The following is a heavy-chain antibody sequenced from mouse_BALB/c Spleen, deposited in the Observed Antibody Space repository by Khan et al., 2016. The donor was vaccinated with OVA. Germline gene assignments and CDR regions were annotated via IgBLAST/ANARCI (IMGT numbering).Heavy chain of an antibody. V-gene: IGHV1-26*01. CDR1: GYSFTLYY. Sequence: VQLQQSGPDLVKPGASVKISCKASGYSFTLYYMSWVKQSHGKSLEWIGRVNPNTDNINSNQEFKGKAILTVDKSSNTAYMELRSLTSEDSAVYFCARGYDFFAFWGQGTLVTVSA. J-gene: IGHJ3*01. CDR2: VNPNTDNI. CDR3: ARGYDFFAF. D-gene: IGHD2-14*01.